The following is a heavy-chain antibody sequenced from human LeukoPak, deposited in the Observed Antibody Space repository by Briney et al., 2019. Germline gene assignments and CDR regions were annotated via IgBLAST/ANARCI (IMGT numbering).Heavy chain of an antibody. CDR3: ARGIYHLIEY. CDR1: GYSISSDDY. CDR2: IFHSGST. Sequence: SETLSLTCAVSGYSISSDDYWGWIRQSPGKGLGWIGNIFHSGSTYHNPSLKSRVTISVDTSKNEFSLKLSSVTAADTAVYYCARGIYHLIEYWGQRNLVTVSS. D-gene: IGHD3-16*02. V-gene: IGHV4-38-2*01. J-gene: IGHJ4*02.